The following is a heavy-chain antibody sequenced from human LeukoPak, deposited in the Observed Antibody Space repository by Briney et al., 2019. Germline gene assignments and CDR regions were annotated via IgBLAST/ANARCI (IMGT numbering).Heavy chain of an antibody. D-gene: IGHD2-15*01. CDR3: ARDRWYGGGYYYYMDV. J-gene: IGHJ6*03. CDR2: ISSSSSTI. Sequence: GGSLRLSCAASGFTFSRYSVNWLRQAPGKGLEWVSYISSSSSTIYYADSVKGRFTISRDNAKNSLYLQMNSLRAEDTAVYYCARDRWYGGGYYYYMDVWGKGTTVTVSS. CDR1: GFTFSRYS. V-gene: IGHV3-48*01.